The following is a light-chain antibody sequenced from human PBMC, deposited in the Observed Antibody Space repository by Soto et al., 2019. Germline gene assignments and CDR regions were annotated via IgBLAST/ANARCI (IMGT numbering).Light chain of an antibody. Sequence: EVVLTQSPDTLSLSPGERTTLSCRTSQTVSNKYLTWYQRKPGQPPRLLTYGASSRATGVPDRFSGSGSGTDFTLTISRLEPEDFGMYYCQHYGASRWTFGQGTKVDI. V-gene: IGKV3-20*01. CDR1: QTVSNKY. CDR3: QHYGASRWT. J-gene: IGKJ1*01. CDR2: GAS.